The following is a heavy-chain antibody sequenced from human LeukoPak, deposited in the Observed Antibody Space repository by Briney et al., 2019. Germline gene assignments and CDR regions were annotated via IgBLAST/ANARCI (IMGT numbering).Heavy chain of an antibody. Sequence: SETLSLTCTVSGGSISSGGYYWSWIRQHPGKGLEWIGYIYYSGSTYYNPSLKSRVTISVDTSKNQFSLKLSSVTAADTAVYYCASSGDIAARLRGFDYWGQGTPVTVSS. V-gene: IGHV4-31*03. CDR1: GGSISSGGYY. J-gene: IGHJ4*02. D-gene: IGHD6-6*01. CDR2: IYYSGST. CDR3: ASSGDIAARLRGFDY.